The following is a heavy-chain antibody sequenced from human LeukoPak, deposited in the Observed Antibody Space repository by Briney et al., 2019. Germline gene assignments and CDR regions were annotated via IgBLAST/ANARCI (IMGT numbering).Heavy chain of an antibody. CDR1: GYTFTSYG. D-gene: IGHD2-15*01. V-gene: IGHV1-18*01. J-gene: IGHJ5*02. CDR3: ARDKPNVVVVAGSRIDP. Sequence: GASVKVSCKASGYTFTSYGISWVRQAPGQGLEWMGWISAYNGNTNYAQKLQGRVTMTTDTSTSTAYMELRSLRSDDTAVYYCARDKPNVVVVAGSRIDPWGQGTLVTVSS. CDR2: ISAYNGNT.